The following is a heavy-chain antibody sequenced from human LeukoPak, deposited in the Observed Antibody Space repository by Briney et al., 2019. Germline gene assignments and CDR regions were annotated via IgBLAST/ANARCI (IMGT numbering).Heavy chain of an antibody. V-gene: IGHV3-30*02. CDR1: GFTFSSYG. CDR3: AKDLGGLLWFGELFPSYYFDY. Sequence: GGSLRLSCAASGFTFSSYGMHWVRQAPGKGLEWVAFIRYDGSNKYYADSVKGRFTISRDNSKNTLYLQMNSLRAEDTAVYYCAKDLGGLLWFGELFPSYYFDYWGQGTLVTVSS. D-gene: IGHD3-10*01. J-gene: IGHJ4*02. CDR2: IRYDGSNK.